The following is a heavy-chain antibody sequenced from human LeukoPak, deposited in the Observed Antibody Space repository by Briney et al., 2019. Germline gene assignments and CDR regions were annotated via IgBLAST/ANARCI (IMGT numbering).Heavy chain of an antibody. J-gene: IGHJ4*02. Sequence: SETLSLTCTVSGDSISSGNYYWSWIRQPPGKGLEWIGYIFYSGSTYYNPSLKSRVTISVDTSKNQFSLKLSSVTAADTAVYYCAADVIAAKEYFDYWGQGTLVTVSS. CDR3: AADVIAAKEYFDY. CDR2: IFYSGST. V-gene: IGHV4-30-4*01. CDR1: GDSISSGNYY. D-gene: IGHD2-15*01.